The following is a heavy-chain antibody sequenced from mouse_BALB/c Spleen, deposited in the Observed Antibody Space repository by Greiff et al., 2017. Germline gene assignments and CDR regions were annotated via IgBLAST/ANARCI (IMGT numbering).Heavy chain of an antibody. D-gene: IGHD1-1*01. CDR1: GFTFSSYT. CDR2: ISSGGSYT. CDR3: AREVPYYYGSSYVGYFDY. Sequence: EVMLVESGGGLVKPGGSLKLSCAASGFTFSSYTMSWVRQTPEKRLEWVATISSGGSYTYYPDSVKGRFTISRDNAKNTLYLQMSSLKSEDTAMYYCAREVPYYYGSSYVGYFDYWGQGTTLTVSS. V-gene: IGHV5-6-4*01. J-gene: IGHJ2*01.